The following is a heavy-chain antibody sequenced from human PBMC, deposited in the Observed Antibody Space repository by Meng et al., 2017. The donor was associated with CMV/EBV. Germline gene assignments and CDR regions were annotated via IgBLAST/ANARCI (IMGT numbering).Heavy chain of an antibody. CDR1: GGSVSSGSYY. D-gene: IGHD3-3*01. CDR2: IYYSGST. J-gene: IGHJ6*02. V-gene: IGHV4-61*01. Sequence: SETLSLTCTVSGGSVSSGSYYWSWIRQPPGKGLERIGYIYYSGSTNYNPSLKSRVTISVDTSKNQFSLKLSSVTAADTAVYYCARDPYPSYDFWSGPNPKYYYYGMDVWGQGTTVTVSS. CDR3: ARDPYPSYDFWSGPNPKYYYYGMDV.